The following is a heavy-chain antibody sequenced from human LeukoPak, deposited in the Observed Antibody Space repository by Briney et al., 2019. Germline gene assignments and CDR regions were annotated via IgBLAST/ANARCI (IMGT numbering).Heavy chain of an antibody. V-gene: IGHV1-18*01. D-gene: IGHD6-6*01. CDR3: ARDLPAGMAARPPYQLDY. Sequence: GASVKVSCTASDHTFTTYGITWVRQVPGQGLEWMGWISVYNGDTKYAQKFQGRVTLTTETSTSTVYMELRSLKSDDTAVYYCARDLPAGMAARPPYQLDYWGQGTRVTVSS. CDR2: ISVYNGDT. J-gene: IGHJ4*02. CDR1: DHTFTTYG.